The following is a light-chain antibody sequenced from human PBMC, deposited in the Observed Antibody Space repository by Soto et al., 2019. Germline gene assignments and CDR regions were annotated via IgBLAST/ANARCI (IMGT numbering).Light chain of an antibody. V-gene: IGKV1-5*01. J-gene: IGKJ5*01. CDR2: DAS. CDR1: QSINNW. Sequence: DIQVAQSPSTLSASVGDRVAITCRASQSINNWFAWYQLKPGKAPKLLIYDASTLESGVPSRFSGSGSGTEFTLTISSLQPDDFATYYCQQSYSSPHTLGHGTRLEIK. CDR3: QQSYSSPHT.